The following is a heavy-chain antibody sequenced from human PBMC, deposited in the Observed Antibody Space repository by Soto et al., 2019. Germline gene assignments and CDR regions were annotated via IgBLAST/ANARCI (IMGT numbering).Heavy chain of an antibody. V-gene: IGHV4-59*08. Sequence: QVQLQESGPGLVKPSETLSLTCTVSGGSISSYYWSWIRQPPGKGLEWIGYIYYSGSTNYNPSLKSRVTXXVXAXXHHCSRKLSSVPAADTAVYYCARMRGLEVGGWFDPWGQGTLVTVSS. CDR3: ARMRGLEVGGWFDP. D-gene: IGHD3-10*01. J-gene: IGHJ5*02. CDR1: GGSISSYY. CDR2: IYYSGST.